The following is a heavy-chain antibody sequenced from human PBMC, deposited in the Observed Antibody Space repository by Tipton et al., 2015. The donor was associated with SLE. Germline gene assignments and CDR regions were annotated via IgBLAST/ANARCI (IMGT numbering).Heavy chain of an antibody. CDR2: INHSGST. Sequence: TLSLTCAVYGGSFSGYYWSWIRQPPGKGLEWIGEINHSGSTNYNPSLKSRVIISVDTSKNQFSLKLSSLTAADTAVYYCAGRQARWLQLDYWGQGTLVTVSS. D-gene: IGHD5-24*01. CDR1: GGSFSGYY. J-gene: IGHJ4*02. CDR3: AGRQARWLQLDY. V-gene: IGHV4-34*01.